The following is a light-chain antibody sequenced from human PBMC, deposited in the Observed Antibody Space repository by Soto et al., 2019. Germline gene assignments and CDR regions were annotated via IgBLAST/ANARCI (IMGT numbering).Light chain of an antibody. CDR2: DVN. V-gene: IGLV2-14*03. Sequence: QSVLTQPASVSGSPGQSITISCTGTSSDFGGYNYVSWYQQHPGKAPKFMIYDVNNRPSGVSNRFSGSKSGNTASLTISGLQAEDEADYYCSSYTSSSAFFVFGTGTKATVL. CDR3: SSYTSSSAFFV. J-gene: IGLJ1*01. CDR1: SSDFGGYNY.